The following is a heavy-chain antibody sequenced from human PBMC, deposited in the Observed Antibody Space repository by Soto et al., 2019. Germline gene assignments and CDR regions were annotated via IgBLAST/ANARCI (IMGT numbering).Heavy chain of an antibody. D-gene: IGHD3-9*01. CDR2: IIPIFGTA. CDR1: GGTFSSYA. V-gene: IGHV1-69*13. CDR3: ARDLVSYYDILTGAEAYYYYGMDV. Sequence: SVKVSCKASGGTFSSYAISWVRQAPGQGLEWMGGIIPIFGTANYAQKFQGRVTITADESTSTAYMELSSLRSEDTAVYYCARDLVSYYDILTGAEAYYYYGMDVWGQGTTVTVSS. J-gene: IGHJ6*02.